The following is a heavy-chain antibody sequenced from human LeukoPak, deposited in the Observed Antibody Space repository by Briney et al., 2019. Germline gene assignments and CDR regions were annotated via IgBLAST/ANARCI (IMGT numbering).Heavy chain of an antibody. D-gene: IGHD6-19*01. CDR2: INSDGYSI. V-gene: IGHV3-74*03. CDR1: GFTFSGYW. J-gene: IGHJ5*01. CDR3: TRAGYSSGFDS. Sequence: PGGSLRLSCAASGFTFSGYWMHWVRQAPGKGLVWVSRINSDGYSITYADSVKGRFTISRDNAKSTLYLQMNSLIAEDTAVYFCTRAGYSSGFDSWGQRTLVTVSS.